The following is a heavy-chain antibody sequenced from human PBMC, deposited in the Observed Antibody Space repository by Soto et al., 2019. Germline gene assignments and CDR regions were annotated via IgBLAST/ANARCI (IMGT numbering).Heavy chain of an antibody. J-gene: IGHJ3*02. Sequence: GGSLRLSCAASGFTFSSYSMNWVRQAPGKGLEWVSSISSSSSYIYYAGSVKGRFTISRDNAKNSLYLQMNSLRAEDTAVYYCARYRAGYCSGGSCYSLDAFDIWGQGTMVTVSS. CDR3: ARYRAGYCSGGSCYSLDAFDI. D-gene: IGHD2-15*01. CDR1: GFTFSSYS. CDR2: ISSSSSYI. V-gene: IGHV3-21*01.